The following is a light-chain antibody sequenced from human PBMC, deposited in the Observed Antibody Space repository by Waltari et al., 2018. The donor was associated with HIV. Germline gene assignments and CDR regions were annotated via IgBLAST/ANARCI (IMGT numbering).Light chain of an antibody. J-gene: IGKJ5*01. Sequence: EIVLTQTPDTLSVSPGQSATFSCRSSQSISTSKLAWYKQKPGQAPRLVIYCASTMATRIPDRLSGSGAATAFSLTISRLEPEDSAVFYCQQYGGSPITFGLGTRLEIK. CDR2: CAS. CDR1: QSISTSK. CDR3: QQYGGSPIT. V-gene: IGKV3-20*01.